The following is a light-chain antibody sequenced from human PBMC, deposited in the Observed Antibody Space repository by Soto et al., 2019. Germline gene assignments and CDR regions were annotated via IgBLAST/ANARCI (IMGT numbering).Light chain of an antibody. Sequence: QSVLTQPASVSGSPGQSITIPCTGTSSDIGSYNYVSWYQQHPGKATKLMIYDVSNQPSGISNRFSGSKSGNTASLTISGLQAEDEADYYCNSYTSSSTFVFGTGTKVTVL. CDR2: DVS. J-gene: IGLJ1*01. CDR1: SSDIGSYNY. CDR3: NSYTSSSTFV. V-gene: IGLV2-14*01.